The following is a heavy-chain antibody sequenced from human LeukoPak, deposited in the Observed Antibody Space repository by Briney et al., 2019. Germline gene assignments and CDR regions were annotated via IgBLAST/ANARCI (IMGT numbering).Heavy chain of an antibody. J-gene: IGHJ6*03. CDR2: IIPIFGTA. Sequence: SVKVSCKASGGTFSSYAISWVRQAPGQGLEWMGGIIPIFGTANYAQKFQGRVTITTDESTSTAYMELSSLRSEDTAVYYCATLFLRELHTPYYYYMDVWGKGTTVTVSS. D-gene: IGHD1-26*01. CDR3: ATLFLRELHTPYYYYMDV. V-gene: IGHV1-69*05. CDR1: GGTFSSYA.